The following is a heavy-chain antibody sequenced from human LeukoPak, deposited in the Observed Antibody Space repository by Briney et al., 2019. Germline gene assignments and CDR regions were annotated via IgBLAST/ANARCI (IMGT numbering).Heavy chain of an antibody. J-gene: IGHJ4*02. CDR2: ISYDGSNK. CDR1: GFTFSSYG. V-gene: IGHV3-30*18. CDR3: AKALSGYSYGTFDF. D-gene: IGHD5-18*01. Sequence: GGSLRLSCAASGFTFSSYGMHWVRQAPGKGLEWVAVISYDGSNKYYADSVKGRFTISRDNAKNSLYLQMNSLRAEDTALYYCAKALSGYSYGTFDFWGQGTLVTVSS.